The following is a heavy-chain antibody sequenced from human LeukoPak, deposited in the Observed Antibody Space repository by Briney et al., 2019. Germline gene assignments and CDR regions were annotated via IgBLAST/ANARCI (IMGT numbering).Heavy chain of an antibody. Sequence: SETLSLTCTVSGGSISSSSHYWGWIRQPPGKGLEWIGSIYHSGDAYHNPSLKSRVTTSVDTSKSQFSLRLSSVTAADTAVYYCARHVLAAAGIYLIPYYFDYWGQGTLVTVSS. D-gene: IGHD6-13*01. V-gene: IGHV4-39*01. CDR2: IYHSGDA. CDR1: GGSISSSSHY. J-gene: IGHJ4*02. CDR3: ARHVLAAAGIYLIPYYFDY.